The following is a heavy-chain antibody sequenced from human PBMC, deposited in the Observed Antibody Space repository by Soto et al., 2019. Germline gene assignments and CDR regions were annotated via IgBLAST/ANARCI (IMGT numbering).Heavy chain of an antibody. CDR2: INPNSGGT. J-gene: IGHJ6*02. CDR1: GYTFTGFY. CDR3: ARSTVQANGMNA. V-gene: IGHV1-2*04. D-gene: IGHD1-1*01. Sequence: ASVKVSCMASGYTFTGFYIHRVRQAHGQGLEWMGWINPNSGGTNYAQKFQGWVTMTRDTSISTAYIELSRLRSDDTAVYYCARSTVQANGMNAWGQGTTVTVSS.